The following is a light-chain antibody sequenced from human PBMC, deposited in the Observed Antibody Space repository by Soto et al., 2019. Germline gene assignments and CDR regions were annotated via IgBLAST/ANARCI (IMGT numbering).Light chain of an antibody. Sequence: EIVFTQSPSTLSLSPGERATLSCRASQSVSSNLAWYQQKPGQAPRLLIYGASTRATGIPARLSGSGSGTDFTLTISSLEPEDFALYYCQQRSNWPPEITFGQGTRLEIK. CDR2: GAS. V-gene: IGKV3-11*01. J-gene: IGKJ5*01. CDR1: QSVSSN. CDR3: QQRSNWPPEIT.